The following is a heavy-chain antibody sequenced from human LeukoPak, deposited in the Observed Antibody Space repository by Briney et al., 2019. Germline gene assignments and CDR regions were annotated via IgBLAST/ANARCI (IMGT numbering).Heavy chain of an antibody. CDR1: GGSISSGDYY. CDR2: IYYSGST. D-gene: IGHD3-10*01. J-gene: IGHJ4*02. V-gene: IGHV4-30-4*01. Sequence: SQTLSLTCTVSGGSISSGDYYWSWIRQPPGKGLEWLGYIYYSGSTYYNPSLKSRVTISVDTSKIQFSLKLSSVTAADTAVYYCARDRLAWFGELFLFDYWGQGTLVTVSS. CDR3: ARDRLAWFGELFLFDY.